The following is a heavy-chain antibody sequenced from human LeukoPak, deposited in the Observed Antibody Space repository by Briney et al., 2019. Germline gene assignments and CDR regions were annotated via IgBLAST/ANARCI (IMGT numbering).Heavy chain of an antibody. CDR1: GGSISSSSYY. V-gene: IGHV4-39*07. CDR3: ARDANIEYYYDSSGYVPAVGFDP. J-gene: IGHJ5*02. Sequence: SETLSLTCTVSGGSISSSSYYWGWIRQPPGKGLEWVGSIYYSGSTYYNASLKSRVTISVDTSKNQFSLKLSSVTAADTAVYYCARDANIEYYYDSSGYVPAVGFDPWGQGTLVTVSS. D-gene: IGHD3-22*01. CDR2: IYYSGST.